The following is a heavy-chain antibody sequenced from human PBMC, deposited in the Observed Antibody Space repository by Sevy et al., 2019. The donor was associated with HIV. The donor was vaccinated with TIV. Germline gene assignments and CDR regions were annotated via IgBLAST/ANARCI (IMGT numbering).Heavy chain of an antibody. V-gene: IGHV3-7*01. J-gene: IGHJ6*02. Sequence: GGSLRLSCAASGFTFSSYWMSWVRQAPGKGLEWVANIKQDGSEKYYVDSVKGRFTISRDNATNSLYLQMNSLRAEDTAVYYCARESTVTTLWRGYYYYGMDVWGQGTTVTVSS. CDR2: IKQDGSEK. D-gene: IGHD4-4*01. CDR1: GFTFSSYW. CDR3: ARESTVTTLWRGYYYYGMDV.